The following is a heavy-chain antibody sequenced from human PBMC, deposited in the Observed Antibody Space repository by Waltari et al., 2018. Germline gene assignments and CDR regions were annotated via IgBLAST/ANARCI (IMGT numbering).Heavy chain of an antibody. Sequence: QVQLVQSGAEVTKPGDSVKVSCTVSGYTLSALSMHWVRQAPGKGLEWMGGLDHEHGETIYAQKFQGRVTMTEDTATDTAYMEVTSLRSEDTAVYYCTTDMTSYFFEYWGQGTLVTVSS. CDR2: LDHEHGET. D-gene: IGHD2-2*01. CDR1: GYTLSALS. V-gene: IGHV1-24*01. CDR3: TTDMTSYFFEY. J-gene: IGHJ4*02.